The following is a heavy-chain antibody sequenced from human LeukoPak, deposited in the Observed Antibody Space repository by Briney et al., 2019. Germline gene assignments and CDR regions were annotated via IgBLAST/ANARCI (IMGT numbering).Heavy chain of an antibody. CDR3: ARRADSSGYYGDDY. D-gene: IGHD3-22*01. CDR1: GGSFSGYH. V-gene: IGHV4-34*01. J-gene: IGHJ4*02. CDR2: INHRGST. Sequence: SETLSLTCAVYGGSFSGYHWSWIRQPPGKGLEWIGEINHRGSTNYNPSLKSRVTISVDTSKNQFSLKLSSVTAADTAVYYCARRADSSGYYGDDYWGQGTLVTVSS.